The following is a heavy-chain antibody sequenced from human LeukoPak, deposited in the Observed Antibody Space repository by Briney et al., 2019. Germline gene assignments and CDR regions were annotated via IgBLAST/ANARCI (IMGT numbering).Heavy chain of an antibody. D-gene: IGHD3-16*02. Sequence: GESLKISCKGSGYIFLNYWIGWVRQMPGKGLEWMGIIYPGDSDTRYSPSFQGQVTISADKSISTAYLQWSSLKASDTAMYYCARAIMITFGGVIDHAFDIWGQGTMVTVSS. CDR3: ARAIMITFGGVIDHAFDI. CDR1: GYIFLNYW. CDR2: IYPGDSDT. J-gene: IGHJ3*02. V-gene: IGHV5-51*01.